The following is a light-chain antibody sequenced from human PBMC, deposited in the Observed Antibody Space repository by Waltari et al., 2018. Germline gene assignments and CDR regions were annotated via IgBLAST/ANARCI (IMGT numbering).Light chain of an antibody. V-gene: IGLV2-14*01. CDR3: SSYRSSTVV. CDR2: EVS. Sequence: QSALTQPASVSGSPGQSITISCTGTRSDVGAYNYVSWYQQLPGKAPKLMIYEVSNRPSGVSNRFSGSKSGNTASLTISGLQTEDEADYYCSSYRSSTVVFGGGTKLTVL. CDR1: RSDVGAYNY. J-gene: IGLJ2*01.